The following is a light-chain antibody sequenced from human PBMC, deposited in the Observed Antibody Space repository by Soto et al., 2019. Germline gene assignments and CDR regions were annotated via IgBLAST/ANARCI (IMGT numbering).Light chain of an antibody. J-gene: IGLJ2*01. CDR2: EAR. V-gene: IGLV2-18*01. Sequence: QSALTQPPSVSGSPGQSVTISCTGTSTDFVSYNRVSWYQQPSGTAPKLTIYEARNRPSGVPDRFSGSKSGNTASLTISGLQAADEADYYCATWDSSLSAVVVGGGTKLTVL. CDR3: ATWDSSLSAVV. CDR1: STDFVSYNR.